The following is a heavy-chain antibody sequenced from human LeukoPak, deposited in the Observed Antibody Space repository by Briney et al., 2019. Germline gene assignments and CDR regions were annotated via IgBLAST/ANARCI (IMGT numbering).Heavy chain of an antibody. CDR2: IYYSGST. CDR1: GGSISSYY. CDR3: ASSPPLWFGDFPGGWFDP. J-gene: IGHJ5*02. Sequence: SETLSLTCTVSGGSISSYYWSWIRQPPGKGLEWIGYIYYSGSTNYNPSLKSRVTISVDTSKNQFSLKLSSVTAADTAVYYCASSPPLWFGDFPGGWFDPWGQGTLVTVSS. D-gene: IGHD3-10*01. V-gene: IGHV4-59*01.